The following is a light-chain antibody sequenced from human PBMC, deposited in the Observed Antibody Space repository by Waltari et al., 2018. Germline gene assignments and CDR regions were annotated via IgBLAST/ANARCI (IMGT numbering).Light chain of an antibody. J-gene: IGLJ2*01. V-gene: IGLV1-40*01. CDR1: SPNLGAGYA. CDR2: GNS. Sequence: QSVLTQPPSVSGAPGQRVTISCTGSSPNLGAGYALTWYQQLPGEAPKLLISGNSNRPSGVPDRISGSKSGTSASLAITGLQAEDETDYYCQSYDSSLGGSVFGGGTKLTVL. CDR3: QSYDSSLGGSV.